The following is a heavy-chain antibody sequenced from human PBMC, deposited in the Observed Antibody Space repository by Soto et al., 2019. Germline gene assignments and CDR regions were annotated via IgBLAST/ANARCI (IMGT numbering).Heavy chain of an antibody. CDR2: IYYSGST. CDR3: ARNYGHAFDI. J-gene: IGHJ3*02. Sequence: SQTLSLTCTVSGGSIRSYYWSWIRQPPGKGLEWIGYIYYSGSTNYNPSLKSRATISVDTSKNQFSLKLSSVTAADTAVYYCARNYGHAFDIWGQGTMVTVSS. CDR1: GGSIRSYY. D-gene: IGHD1-7*01. V-gene: IGHV4-59*01.